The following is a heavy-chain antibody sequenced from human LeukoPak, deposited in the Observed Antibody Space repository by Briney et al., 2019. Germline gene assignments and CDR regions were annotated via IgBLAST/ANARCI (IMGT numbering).Heavy chain of an antibody. CDR3: AIMHGYYDGSGYWVQ. CDR1: GFTFSSYA. Sequence: AGGSLRLSCAASGFTFSSYAMSWVRQAPGKGLEWVSFITTSGATTSYADSVKGRFTISRDNPRNTLYMQMNSLRDEDTALYYCAIMHGYYDGSGYWVQWGQGTLVTVSS. V-gene: IGHV3-23*01. D-gene: IGHD3-22*01. J-gene: IGHJ4*02. CDR2: ITTSGATT.